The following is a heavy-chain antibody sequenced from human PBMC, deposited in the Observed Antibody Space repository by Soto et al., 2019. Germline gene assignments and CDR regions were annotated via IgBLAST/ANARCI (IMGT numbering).Heavy chain of an antibody. Sequence: PGESLKISCKGSGYSFTSYWISWVRQMPGKGLEWMGRIDPSDSYTNYSPSFQGHVTISADKSISTAYLQWSSLKASDTAMYYCAFFGYSSSWYRDYYYGMDVWGQGTTVTVS. CDR2: IDPSDSYT. CDR1: GYSFTSYW. D-gene: IGHD6-13*01. V-gene: IGHV5-10-1*01. CDR3: AFFGYSSSWYRDYYYGMDV. J-gene: IGHJ6*02.